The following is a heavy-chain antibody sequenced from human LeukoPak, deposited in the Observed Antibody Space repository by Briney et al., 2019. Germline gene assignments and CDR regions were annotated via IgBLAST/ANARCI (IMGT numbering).Heavy chain of an antibody. D-gene: IGHD5-24*01. J-gene: IGHJ6*02. V-gene: IGHV1-69*13. Sequence: EAAVTVSCKASGGTFSICAISWVWQAPGQGLGWVGGVILIFGTANYAQKFQGRVRFTADESTSTAYMALSSLRSEDTAVYYCARDLGRDGYNFGYYYGMDVWGQGTTVTVSS. CDR1: GGTFSICA. CDR2: VILIFGTA. CDR3: ARDLGRDGYNFGYYYGMDV.